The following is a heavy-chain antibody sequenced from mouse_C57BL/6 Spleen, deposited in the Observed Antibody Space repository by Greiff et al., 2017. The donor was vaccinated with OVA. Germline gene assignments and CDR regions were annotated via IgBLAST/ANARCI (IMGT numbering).Heavy chain of an antibody. CDR2: INPSTGGT. Sequence: EVQLVESGPELVKPGASVKISCKASGYSFTAYYMNWVKQSPEKSLEWIGEINPSTGGTTYNQKFKAKATLTVDKSSSTAYMQLKSLTSEDSAVYYCARYGYDGFDYWGQGTTLTVSS. V-gene: IGHV1-42*01. J-gene: IGHJ2*01. CDR1: GYSFTAYY. CDR3: ARYGYDGFDY. D-gene: IGHD2-2*01.